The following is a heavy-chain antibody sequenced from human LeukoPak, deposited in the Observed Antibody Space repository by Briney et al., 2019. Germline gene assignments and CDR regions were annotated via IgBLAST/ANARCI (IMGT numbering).Heavy chain of an antibody. Sequence: SVKVSCKASRGTFSSYVISWVRQAPGQGLEWMGGIIPIFGTANYAQKFQGRVTITADKSTSTAYMELSSLRSEDTAVYYCARAPLYSSGWTNYFDYWGQGTLVTVSS. CDR2: IIPIFGTA. J-gene: IGHJ4*02. CDR3: ARAPLYSSGWTNYFDY. CDR1: RGTFSSYV. V-gene: IGHV1-69*06. D-gene: IGHD6-19*01.